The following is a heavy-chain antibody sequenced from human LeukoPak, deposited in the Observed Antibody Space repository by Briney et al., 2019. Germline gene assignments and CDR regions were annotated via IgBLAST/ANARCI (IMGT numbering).Heavy chain of an antibody. D-gene: IGHD2-2*01. Sequence: GGSLRLSCAASGFTFSTYCMHWVRQPPGKGLVWVSQICVDGTGITYADSVKGRFTISRGNAKNTLYLQMNSLRAEDTAVYYCVRGVPVAPGIDYWGQGTLVTVSS. CDR1: GFTFSTYC. J-gene: IGHJ4*02. CDR2: ICVDGTGI. V-gene: IGHV3-74*03. CDR3: VRGVPVAPGIDY.